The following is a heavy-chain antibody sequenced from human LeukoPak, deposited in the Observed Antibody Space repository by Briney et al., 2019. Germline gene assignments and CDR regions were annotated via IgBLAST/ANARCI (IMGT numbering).Heavy chain of an antibody. CDR1: GYSFTNYW. Sequence: GESLKISCKGSGYSFTNYWIGWVRQMPGKGLEWMGIIYPGDSDTRYSPSFQGQVTISADKSISTAYLQWSSLKASDTAMYYCARRYYDILTGYYPDYWGQGTLVTVSS. D-gene: IGHD3-9*01. CDR3: ARRYYDILTGYYPDY. J-gene: IGHJ4*02. V-gene: IGHV5-51*01. CDR2: IYPGDSDT.